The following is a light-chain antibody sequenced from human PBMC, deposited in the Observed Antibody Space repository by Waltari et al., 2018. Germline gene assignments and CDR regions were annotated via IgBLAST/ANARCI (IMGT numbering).Light chain of an antibody. CDR2: DVD. CDR1: SSDVGGYNY. Sequence: QSALTQPASVSGSPGKSITISCTGTSSDVGGYNYVSLYQQHPGKAPKLFIYDVDYRPSGVSNRFSGSKTVNTASLTISGLQAVDVAVYYCASFTGNVVFGGGTKLTVL. V-gene: IGLV2-14*03. J-gene: IGLJ2*01. CDR3: ASFTGNVV.